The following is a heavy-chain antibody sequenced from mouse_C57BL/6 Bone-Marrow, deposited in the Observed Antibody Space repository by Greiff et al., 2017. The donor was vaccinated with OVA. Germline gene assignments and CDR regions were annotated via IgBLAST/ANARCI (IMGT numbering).Heavy chain of an antibody. V-gene: IGHV1-63*01. CDR3: ARKVYYGNPYFDY. D-gene: IGHD2-1*01. CDR1: GYTFTNYW. J-gene: IGHJ2*01. Sequence: QVQLQQSGTELVRPGTSAKLSCKASGYTFTNYWLGWVKQRTGHGLEWIGDIYPGKIYTNYNAKFQGKATLTADTSSSTAYMQYSSLTSEDSAVYFCARKVYYGNPYFDYWGQGTTLTVSA. CDR2: IYPGKIYT.